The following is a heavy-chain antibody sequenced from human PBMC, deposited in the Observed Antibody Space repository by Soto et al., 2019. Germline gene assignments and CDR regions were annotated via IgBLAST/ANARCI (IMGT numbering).Heavy chain of an antibody. J-gene: IGHJ4*01. CDR2: ISAYNGNT. D-gene: IGHD4-4*01. CDR1: GYTFTSYG. Sequence: ASVKVSCKASGYTFTSYGISWVRQAPGQGLEWMGWISAYNGNTNYAQKLQGRVTMTTDTSTSTAYMELSSLRSEDTAVYYCAKDQNYKRLTTKCPDHWGQGTLVTVSS. V-gene: IGHV1-18*01. CDR3: AKDQNYKRLTTKCPDH.